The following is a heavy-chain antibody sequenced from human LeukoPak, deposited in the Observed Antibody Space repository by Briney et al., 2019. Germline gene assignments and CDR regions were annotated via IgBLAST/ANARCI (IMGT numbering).Heavy chain of an antibody. D-gene: IGHD3-22*01. CDR3: ARTSNYYASTGYYDY. CDR2: ITGGSSSPI. V-gene: IGHV3-48*01. J-gene: IGHJ4*02. CDR1: GFTFSSYY. Sequence: GGSLRLSCAASGFTFSSYYMNWVRQAPGKGLEWVSYITGGSSSPIYYADSVKGRFTISRDNAKNSLYLQMNSLRVEDTAVYYCARTSNYYASTGYYDYWGQGTLVTVSS.